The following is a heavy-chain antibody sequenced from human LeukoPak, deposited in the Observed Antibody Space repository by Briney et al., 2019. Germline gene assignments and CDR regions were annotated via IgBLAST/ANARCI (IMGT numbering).Heavy chain of an antibody. CDR2: IYYSGST. CDR3: ARAALTTAYVDY. Sequence: SETLSLTCTVSGGSISSYYWSWIRQPPGKGLEWIGYIYYSGSTYYNPSLKSRVTISVDTSKNQFSLKLSSVTAADTAVYYCARAALTTAYVDYWSQGTLVTVSS. J-gene: IGHJ4*02. D-gene: IGHD4-17*01. V-gene: IGHV4-59*06. CDR1: GGSISSYY.